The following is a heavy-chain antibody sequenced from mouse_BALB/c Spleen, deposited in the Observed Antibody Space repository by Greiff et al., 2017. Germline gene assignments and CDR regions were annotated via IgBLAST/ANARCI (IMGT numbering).Heavy chain of an antibody. V-gene: IGHV1-4*01. CDR3: APHYYGSSLFDY. J-gene: IGHJ2*01. Sequence: VKLMESGAELARPGASVKMSCKASGYTFTSYTMHWVKQRPGQGLEWIGYINPSSGYTNYNQKFKDKATLTADKSSSTAYMQLSSLTSEDSAVYYCAPHYYGSSLFDYWGQGTTLTVSS. D-gene: IGHD1-1*01. CDR2: INPSSGYT. CDR1: GYTFTSYT.